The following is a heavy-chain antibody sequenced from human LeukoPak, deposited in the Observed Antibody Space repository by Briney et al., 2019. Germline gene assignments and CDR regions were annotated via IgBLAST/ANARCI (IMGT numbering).Heavy chain of an antibody. Sequence: PGGSLRLSCAAPGFTFNNYGLHSVRQAPGKGLEWVAFIRYAGNEKYYADSVKGRFAISRDNSQNTLYMEMSSLRAEDTAVYYCAKDASPYYDYVWGSYPLDYWGQGTLVTVSS. D-gene: IGHD3-16*02. CDR1: GFTFNNYG. J-gene: IGHJ4*02. V-gene: IGHV3-30*02. CDR2: IRYAGNEK. CDR3: AKDASPYYDYVWGSYPLDY.